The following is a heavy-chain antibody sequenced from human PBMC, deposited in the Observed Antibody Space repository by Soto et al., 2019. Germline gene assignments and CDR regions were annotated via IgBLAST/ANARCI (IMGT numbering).Heavy chain of an antibody. J-gene: IGHJ4*02. CDR3: ASKVDYYDTRVYSDY. Sequence: KPSETLSLTCTVSGGSISSSTYYWGWIRQPPGKGLEWIGQIYYSGSTYYNPSLKSRVTISVDTSKNQFSLKLNSMTAADTAVYYCASKVDYYDTRVYSDYWGQGTLVTVSS. CDR2: IYYSGST. V-gene: IGHV4-39*01. CDR1: GGSISSSTYY. D-gene: IGHD3-22*01.